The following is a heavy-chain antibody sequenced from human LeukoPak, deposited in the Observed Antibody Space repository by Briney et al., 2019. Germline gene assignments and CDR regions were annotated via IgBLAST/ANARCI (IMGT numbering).Heavy chain of an antibody. J-gene: IGHJ4*02. CDR2: ISGSGGST. CDR3: AKAPYSLAPVGPYYFDY. Sequence: GGSLRLSCAASGFTFSDYYMSWVRQAPGKGLEWVSAISGSGGSTYYADSVKGRFTISRDNSKNTLYLQMNSLRAEDTAVYHCAKAPYSLAPVGPYYFDYWGQGTLVTVSS. V-gene: IGHV3-23*01. CDR1: GFTFSDYY. D-gene: IGHD2-21*01.